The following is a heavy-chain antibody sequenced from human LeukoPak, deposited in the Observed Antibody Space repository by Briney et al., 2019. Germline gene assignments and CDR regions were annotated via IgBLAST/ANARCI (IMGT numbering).Heavy chain of an antibody. CDR1: GGPMNNYY. J-gene: IGHJ5*02. CDR3: ARDISTGKQQLAGYNWFDP. D-gene: IGHD6-13*01. CDR2: IYYSGAT. Sequence: PSETLSLTCTVSGGPMNNYYWTWIRQPPGKGLEWIGYIYYSGATDYNPSLKSRVTISVDTSKNQFSLKLSSVTAADTAVYYCARDISTGKQQLAGYNWFDPWGQGTLVTVSS. V-gene: IGHV4-59*12.